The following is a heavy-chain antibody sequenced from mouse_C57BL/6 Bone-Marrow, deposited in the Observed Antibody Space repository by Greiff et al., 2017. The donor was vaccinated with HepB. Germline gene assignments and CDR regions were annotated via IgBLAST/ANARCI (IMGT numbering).Heavy chain of an antibody. J-gene: IGHJ4*01. V-gene: IGHV7-1*01. CDR1: GFTFSDFY. Sequence: EVKLVESGGGLVQSGRSLRLSCATSGFTFSDFYMEWVRQAPGKGLEWIAASRNKANDYTTEYSASVKGRLIVSRDTSQSILYLQMNALGAEDTAIYDCARGFDYAMGYWGQGTSVTGAS. CDR3: ARGFDYAMGY. CDR2: SRNKANDYTT.